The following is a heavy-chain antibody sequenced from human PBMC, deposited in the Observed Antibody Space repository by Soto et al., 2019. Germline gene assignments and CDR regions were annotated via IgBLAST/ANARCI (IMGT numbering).Heavy chain of an antibody. Sequence: PGGSLRLSCAASGFTVSNNYMNWVRQAPGRGLEWVSVIYNVGSTYYTDSVKGRFTISRDNFKRTLNLHMNSLRDEDTAVYYCAGAANSAGPTYWGQGTLVTVSS. J-gene: IGHJ4*02. V-gene: IGHV3-66*01. CDR3: AGAANSAGPTY. CDR2: IYNVGST. CDR1: GFTVSNNY. D-gene: IGHD6-25*01.